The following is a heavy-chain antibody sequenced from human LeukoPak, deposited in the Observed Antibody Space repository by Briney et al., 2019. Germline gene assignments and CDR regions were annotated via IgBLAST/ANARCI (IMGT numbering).Heavy chain of an antibody. CDR3: ARGGYSYGHYYYYYYMDV. CDR1: GGSFSGYY. Sequence: SETLSLTCAVYGGSFSGYYRSWIRQPPGKGLEWIGEINHSGSTNYNPSLKGRVTISVDTSKNQFSLKLSSVTAADTAVYYCARGGYSYGHYYYYYYMDVWGKGPRSPSP. CDR2: INHSGST. D-gene: IGHD5-18*01. J-gene: IGHJ6*03. V-gene: IGHV4-34*01.